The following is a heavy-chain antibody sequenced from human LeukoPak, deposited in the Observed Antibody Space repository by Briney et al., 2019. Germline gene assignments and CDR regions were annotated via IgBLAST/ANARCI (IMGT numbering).Heavy chain of an antibody. CDR2: ITNTGHSK. CDR1: GFTFSDYY. V-gene: IGHV3-11*04. J-gene: IGHJ3*01. Sequence: PGGSLRLSCVAPGFTFSDYYMGWIRQAPGKGLEWISYITNTGHSKYYADSVEGRFTISRGNARKSLFLQMSSLRVEDTAVYYCARERRGWAAGSGLDGFDFWGQGTMVTVSS. D-gene: IGHD3-10*01. CDR3: ARERRGWAAGSGLDGFDF.